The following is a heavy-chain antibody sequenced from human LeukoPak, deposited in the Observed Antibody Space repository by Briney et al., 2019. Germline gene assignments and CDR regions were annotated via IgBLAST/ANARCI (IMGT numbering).Heavy chain of an antibody. CDR1: GFTFSDYN. CDR2: ISRSGSTK. D-gene: IGHD5-12*01. CDR3: ARKVPLAIDY. V-gene: IGHV3-11*04. Sequence: GGTLRLSCAASGFTFSDYNMRWIRQAPGKGLEWVSSISRSGSTKYYADSVKGRFTTSRDNAKNSLFLQMNSLRAEDTAVYYCARKVPLAIDYWGQGTLVTVSS. J-gene: IGHJ4*02.